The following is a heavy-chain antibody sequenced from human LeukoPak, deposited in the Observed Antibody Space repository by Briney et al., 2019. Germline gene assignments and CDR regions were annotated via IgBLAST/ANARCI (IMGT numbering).Heavy chain of an antibody. CDR3: ALYCRLSSNCGYYGMDV. CDR2: VSFSGST. V-gene: IGHV4-59*08. J-gene: IGHJ6*02. Sequence: SETLSLTCIVSGGSINNYYWSWIRQPPGKGLEWIGEVSFSGSTNYNPSLTSRVTISPNTSKNQFSLKLSSVTAADTAVYYCALYCRLSSNCGYYGMDVWGQGTTVTVSS. CDR1: GGSINNYY. D-gene: IGHD2-15*01.